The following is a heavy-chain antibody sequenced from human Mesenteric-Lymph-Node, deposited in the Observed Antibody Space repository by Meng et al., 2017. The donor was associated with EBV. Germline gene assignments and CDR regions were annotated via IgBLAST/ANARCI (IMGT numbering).Heavy chain of an antibody. J-gene: IGHJ4*02. D-gene: IGHD1-20*01. V-gene: IGHV1-3*01. Sequence: VQLVHDGAEVRKPGSSWKVSCKASGGPFSIYAISWVRQAPGQGLEWMGLINVGSGYTKYSQKFQDRVTITRDTSASTAYMEVSSLRSEDTAVYYCARDNWNDGIRAATHWGQGTLVTVSS. CDR2: INVGSGYT. CDR1: GGPFSIYA. CDR3: ARDNWNDGIRAATH.